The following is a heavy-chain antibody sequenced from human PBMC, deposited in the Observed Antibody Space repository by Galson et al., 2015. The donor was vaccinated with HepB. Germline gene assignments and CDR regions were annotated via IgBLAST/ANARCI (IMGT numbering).Heavy chain of an antibody. CDR2: MNPNSGNT. CDR3: ARGAYDDFVGGYRNPPPDI. V-gene: IGHV1-8*01. J-gene: IGHJ1*01. D-gene: IGHD3-3*01. Sequence: SVKVSCKASGFTFTSYDINWVRQATGQGLEWMGWMNPNSGNTGYAQKFQGRVTMTRNTSINTAYMELSSLRSEDTAVYYCARGAYDDFVGGYRNPPPDIWGQGTLVTVSS. CDR1: GFTFTSYD.